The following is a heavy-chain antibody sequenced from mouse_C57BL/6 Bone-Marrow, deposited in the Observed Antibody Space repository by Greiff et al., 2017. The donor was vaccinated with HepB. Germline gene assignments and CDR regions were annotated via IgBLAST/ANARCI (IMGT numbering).Heavy chain of an antibody. CDR2: INPYNGGT. J-gene: IGHJ2*01. CDR3: ARRGMITGPYYFDY. CDR1: GYTFTDYY. Sequence: EVKLQESGPVLVKPGASVKMSCKASGYTFTDYYMNWVKQSHGKSLEWIGVINPYNGGTSYNQKFKGKATLTVDKSSSTAYMELNSLTSEDSAVYYCARRGMITGPYYFDYWGQGTTLTVSS. V-gene: IGHV1-19*01. D-gene: IGHD2-4*01.